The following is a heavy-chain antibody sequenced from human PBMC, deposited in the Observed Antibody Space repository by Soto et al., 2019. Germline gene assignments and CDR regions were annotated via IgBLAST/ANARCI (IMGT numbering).Heavy chain of an antibody. Sequence: SETLSLTCSVSGVSITSGGFHWSWIRQYPGKGLECIGYIHYSGTTHYSPSLKGRMSISVDTPKSQFSLRLASVTAADTAVYFCPRAAVRRGPYFPGMDVWGQGITVPV. D-gene: IGHD1-26*01. J-gene: IGHJ6*02. V-gene: IGHV4-31*03. CDR3: PRAAVRRGPYFPGMDV. CDR2: IHYSGTT. CDR1: GVSITSGGFH.